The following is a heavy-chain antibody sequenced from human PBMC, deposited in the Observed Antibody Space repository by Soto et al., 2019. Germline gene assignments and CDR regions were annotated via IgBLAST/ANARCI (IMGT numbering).Heavy chain of an antibody. J-gene: IGHJ6*02. CDR3: ARDPGLPRGMDV. Sequence: QVRLVESGGDLVKPGGSLRLSCEGYGFTFKDYYMSWIRQAPGQGLEWIAFITSGGRSTYYADSVRGRFTISRDDAKNSLYLQMNGLTVEDTALYYCARDPGLPRGMDVWGQGTTVIVSS. D-gene: IGHD3-16*01. CDR2: ITSGGRST. V-gene: IGHV3-11*01. CDR1: GFTFKDYY.